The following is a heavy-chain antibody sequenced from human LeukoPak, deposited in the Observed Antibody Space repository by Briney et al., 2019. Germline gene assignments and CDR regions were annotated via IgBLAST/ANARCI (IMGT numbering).Heavy chain of an antibody. V-gene: IGHV3-23*01. CDR3: AKGGYDYVEVAYFDF. Sequence: GGSLRLSCAASGFSFNSYAMTWVRQAPGKGLEWVSIIIASSGSTFYAGSVKGRFTISRDNSKNTLYLQMNSLRVEDTAVYYCAKGGYDYVEVAYFDFWGQGTLVTVSS. D-gene: IGHD5-12*01. CDR2: IIASSGST. CDR1: GFSFNSYA. J-gene: IGHJ4*02.